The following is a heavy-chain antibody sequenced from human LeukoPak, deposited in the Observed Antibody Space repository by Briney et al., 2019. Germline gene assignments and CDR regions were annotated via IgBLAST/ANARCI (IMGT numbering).Heavy chain of an antibody. CDR3: AKLYQMQWLIDY. CDR2: ISGSGGST. Sequence: PGGSLRLSCAASGFTFSSYAMSWVRQAPGKGLEWVSAISGSGGSTYYADSVKGRFTISRDNSKNTLCLQMNSLRAEDTAVYYCAKLYQMQWLIDYWGQGTLVTVSS. V-gene: IGHV3-23*01. CDR1: GFTFSSYA. D-gene: IGHD3-22*01. J-gene: IGHJ4*02.